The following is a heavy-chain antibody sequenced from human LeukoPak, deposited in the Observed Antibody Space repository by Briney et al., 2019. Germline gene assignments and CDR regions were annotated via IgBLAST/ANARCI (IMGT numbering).Heavy chain of an antibody. CDR3: VRQNVYYPM. J-gene: IGHJ3*02. V-gene: IGHV4-59*08. D-gene: IGHD3-10*01. CDR1: GGSISSYY. CDR2: IYYSGST. Sequence: KSSETLSLTCTVSGGSISSYYWSWIRQPPGKGLEWIGYIYYSGSTDSNPSLKSRVSISVDTSKNQFSLKLRSVTAADTAVYYCVRQNVYYPMWGQGTMVTVSS.